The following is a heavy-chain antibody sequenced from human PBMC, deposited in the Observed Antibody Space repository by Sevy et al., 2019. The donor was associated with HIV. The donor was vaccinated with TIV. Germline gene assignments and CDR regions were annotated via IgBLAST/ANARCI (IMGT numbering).Heavy chain of an antibody. D-gene: IGHD1-26*01. Sequence: ASVKVSCKASGYTFTNYGITWVRQAPGEGLEWMGWISRYNTNYAQNLQGSITMTTDTSTSTVYMELRGLRSDDTAVYYCARGPSGSQGPGQYFQHWGQGTLVTVSS. CDR2: ISRYNT. V-gene: IGHV1-18*01. CDR3: ARGPSGSQGPGQYFQH. CDR1: GYTFTNYG. J-gene: IGHJ1*01.